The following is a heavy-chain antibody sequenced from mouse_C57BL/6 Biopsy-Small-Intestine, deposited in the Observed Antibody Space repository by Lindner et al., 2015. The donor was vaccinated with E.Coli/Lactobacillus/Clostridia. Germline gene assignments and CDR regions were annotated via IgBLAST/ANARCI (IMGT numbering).Heavy chain of an antibody. V-gene: IGHV1-81*01. CDR2: IYPRSGIT. J-gene: IGHJ2*01. CDR3: ARGDGWGFDY. Sequence: VQLQESGAELARPGASVKLSCKASGYTFTSYGISWVKQRTGQGLEWIGEIYPRSGITYYNEKFKGKATLTADKSSSTADMQLSSLTSEDSAVYFCARGDGWGFDYWGHGTTLTVSS. D-gene: IGHD2-3*01. CDR1: GYTFTSYG.